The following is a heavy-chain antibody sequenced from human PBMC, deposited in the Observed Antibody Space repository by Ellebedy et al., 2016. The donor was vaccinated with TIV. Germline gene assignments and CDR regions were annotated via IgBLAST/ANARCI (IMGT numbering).Heavy chain of an antibody. D-gene: IGHD3-16*01. Sequence: PGGSLRLSCKGSGYNFANYWIGWVRQVPGNGLEWIGIIYPGDSETRYSPSFQGQVTISADKSINTAYLQWSSLKASDTAIYYCARHITSGGSYQEYWGQGTLVTVSS. CDR3: ARHITSGGSYQEY. CDR2: IYPGDSET. V-gene: IGHV5-51*01. J-gene: IGHJ4*02. CDR1: GYNFANYW.